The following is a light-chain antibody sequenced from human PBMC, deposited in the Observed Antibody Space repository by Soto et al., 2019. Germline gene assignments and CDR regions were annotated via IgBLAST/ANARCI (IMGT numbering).Light chain of an antibody. Sequence: EIVLTQSPGTLSLSPGERATLSCRASQSVSSSYLAWYQQKPGQAPRLLIYSASTRATGIPARFSGSGSGTEFTLTISSLQSEDFAVYYCHQYNGWPRTFGQGTKVDIK. CDR2: SAS. CDR3: HQYNGWPRT. V-gene: IGKV3-15*01. CDR1: QSVSSSY. J-gene: IGKJ1*01.